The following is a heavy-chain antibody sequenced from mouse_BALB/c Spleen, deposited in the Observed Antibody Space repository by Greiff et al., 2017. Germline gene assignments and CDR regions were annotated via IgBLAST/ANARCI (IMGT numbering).Heavy chain of an antibody. CDR2: ISTYYGDA. D-gene: IGHD1-1*01. Sequence: QVHVKQSGAELVRPGVSVKISCKGSGYTFTDYAMHWVKQSHAKSLEWIGVISTYYGDASYNQKFKGKATMTVDKSSSTAYMELARLTSEDSAIYYCARSHYYGSSYSYAMDYWGQGTSVTVSS. CDR1: GYTFTDYA. CDR3: ARSHYYGSSYSYAMDY. V-gene: IGHV1S137*01. J-gene: IGHJ4*01.